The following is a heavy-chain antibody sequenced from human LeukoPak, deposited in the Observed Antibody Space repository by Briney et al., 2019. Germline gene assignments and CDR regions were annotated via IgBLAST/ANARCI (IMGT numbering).Heavy chain of an antibody. CDR3: ASAHDCGDYRTFFDY. D-gene: IGHD4-17*01. V-gene: IGHV4-59*01. CDR1: GGSISTYY. J-gene: IGHJ4*02. CDR2: IYYSGST. Sequence: SETLSLTCTVSGGSISTYYWNWIRQPPGKGLEWIGYIYYSGSTNYNPSLKSRVTISVDTSKNQFSLKLSSVTAADTAVYYCASAHDCGDYRTFFDYWGQGTLVTVSS.